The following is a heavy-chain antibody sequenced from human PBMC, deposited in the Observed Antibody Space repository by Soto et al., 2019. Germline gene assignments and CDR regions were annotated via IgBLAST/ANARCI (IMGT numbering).Heavy chain of an antibody. J-gene: IGHJ3*02. Sequence: VQLLESGGGLVQPGGSLRLSCAASGFTFSSYAMSWVRQAPGKGLEWVSAISGSGGSTYYADSVKGRFTISRDNSKNTLYLQMNSLRAEDTAVYYCAKDGGYCSGGSCYPADAFDIWGQGTMVTVSS. CDR1: GFTFSSYA. CDR3: AKDGGYCSGGSCYPADAFDI. CDR2: ISGSGGST. D-gene: IGHD2-15*01. V-gene: IGHV3-23*01.